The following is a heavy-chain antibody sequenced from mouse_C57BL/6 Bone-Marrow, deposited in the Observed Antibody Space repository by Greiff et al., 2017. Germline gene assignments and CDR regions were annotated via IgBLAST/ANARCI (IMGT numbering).Heavy chain of an antibody. CDR3: ARVAYGFYAMDY. CDR2: ISDGGSYT. Sequence: EVMLVESGGGLVKPGGSLKLSCAASGFTFSSYAMSWVRQTPEKRLEWVATISDGGSYTYYPDNVKGRFTISRDNAKNNLYLQMSHLKSEDTAMYYGARVAYGFYAMDYWGQGTSVTVSS. J-gene: IGHJ4*01. D-gene: IGHD2-2*01. V-gene: IGHV5-4*03. CDR1: GFTFSSYA.